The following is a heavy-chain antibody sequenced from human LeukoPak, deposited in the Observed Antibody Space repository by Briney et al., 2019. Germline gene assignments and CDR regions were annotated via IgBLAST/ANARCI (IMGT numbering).Heavy chain of an antibody. CDR3: ARDRNSGWPFDY. CDR2: NTPIVGTA. J-gene: IGHJ4*02. CDR1: GVGFTVYT. Sequence: VSGVGFTVYTIGCGRESPEERLWWMGGNTPIVGTANYAQHSQGRVTITADESTSTAYMELSSLRSEDTAVYYCARDRNSGWPFDYWGQGTLVTVSS. V-gene: IGHV1-69*01. D-gene: IGHD6-19*01.